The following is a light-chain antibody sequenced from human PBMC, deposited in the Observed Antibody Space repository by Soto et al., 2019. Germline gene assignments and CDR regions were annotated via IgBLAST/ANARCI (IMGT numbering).Light chain of an antibody. Sequence: DIQMTQSPSTLSASVGDRVTITCLASQSISSWLAWYQQKPGKAPKLLIYKASSLESGVPSRFSDSGSGTEFTLTISSLQPDDFATDYCQQYNSYYTFGQGTKLEIK. CDR1: QSISSW. CDR2: KAS. V-gene: IGKV1-5*03. CDR3: QQYNSYYT. J-gene: IGKJ2*01.